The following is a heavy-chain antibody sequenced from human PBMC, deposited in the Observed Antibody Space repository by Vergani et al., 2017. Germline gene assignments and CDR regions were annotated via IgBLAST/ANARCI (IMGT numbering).Heavy chain of an antibody. J-gene: IGHJ5*01. Sequence: EVQLVESGGGLVQPGRSLRLSCAASGFTFDDYAMHWVRQAPGKGLEWVSGINWNSDSIAYADSVKGRFTSSRDNAKNTLYLEMNSLRGDDTAIYYCVRARFIGPCFMSNWFDSWGQGTLVTVSS. D-gene: IGHD2-15*01. CDR2: INWNSDSI. CDR1: GFTFDDYA. CDR3: VRARFIGPCFMSNWFDS. V-gene: IGHV3-9*01.